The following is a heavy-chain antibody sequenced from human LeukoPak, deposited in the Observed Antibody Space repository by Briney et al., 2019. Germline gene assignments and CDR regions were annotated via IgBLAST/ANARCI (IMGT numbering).Heavy chain of an antibody. J-gene: IGHJ1*01. CDR2: ISGSGGST. CDR3: AKVGSGWYQAFYFQH. D-gene: IGHD6-19*01. CDR1: GFTFSSYA. Sequence: GGSLRLSCAASGFTFSSYAMSWVRQAPGKGLEWVSAISGSGGSTYYADSVKGRFTISGDNSKNTLYLQMNSLRAEDTAVYYCAKVGSGWYQAFYFQHWGQGTLVTVSS. V-gene: IGHV3-23*01.